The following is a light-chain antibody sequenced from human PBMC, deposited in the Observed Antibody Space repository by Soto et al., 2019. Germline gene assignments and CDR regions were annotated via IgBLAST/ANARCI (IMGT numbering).Light chain of an antibody. V-gene: IGKV3-20*01. CDR1: QSLSSNY. CDR2: GAS. CDR3: QQYDTSDTWT. Sequence: EIVLTQSPGTLSLSPGERATLSCRASQSLSSNYLAWHQQKTGQAPRLLVYGASTKATDMPGRFSGRGSGTDFTLTISKLEPGDFAVYYCQQYDTSDTWTFGQGTKVDIK. J-gene: IGKJ1*01.